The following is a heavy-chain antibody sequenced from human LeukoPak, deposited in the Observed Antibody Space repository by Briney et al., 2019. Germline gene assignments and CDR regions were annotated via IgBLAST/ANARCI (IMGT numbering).Heavy chain of an antibody. CDR2: INAGNGNT. V-gene: IGHV1-3*01. J-gene: IGHJ4*02. CDR1: GYTFTSYA. CDR3: ARALWEGDFDY. Sequence: ASVKVSCKASGYTFTSYAMHWVRQAPGQRLEWMGWINAGNGNTKYSQKFQGRVTITGDTSASTAYMELSSLRSEDTAVYYCARALWEGDFDYWGQGTLVTVSS. D-gene: IGHD1-26*01.